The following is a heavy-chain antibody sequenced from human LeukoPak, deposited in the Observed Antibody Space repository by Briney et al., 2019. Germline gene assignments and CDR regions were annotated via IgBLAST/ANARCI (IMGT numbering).Heavy chain of an antibody. Sequence: GASLRLSCAASGFTVTNYAMHWVRQAPGKGLEWVAVIWYDGSNKYYADSVKGRFTISRDNSKNTLYLQMNSLRAEDTAVYYCARASSSWYGYYYGMDVWGQGTTVTVSS. CDR2: IWYDGSNK. V-gene: IGHV3-33*08. J-gene: IGHJ6*02. D-gene: IGHD6-13*01. CDR1: GFTVTNYA. CDR3: ARASSSWYGYYYGMDV.